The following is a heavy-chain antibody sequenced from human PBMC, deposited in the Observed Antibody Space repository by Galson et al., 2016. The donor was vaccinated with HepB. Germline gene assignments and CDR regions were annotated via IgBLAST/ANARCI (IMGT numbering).Heavy chain of an antibody. J-gene: IGHJ4*02. V-gene: IGHV3-74*01. D-gene: IGHD3-10*01. Sequence: SLRLSCAASGFTFSSYAIHWVRQAPGQGLVWAARINTDGTDTHYADSVKGRYTISRDNAKSTVYLRMDSLRVDDTAVYYCARSPRILWFEVDYWGQGILVTVSS. CDR3: ARSPRILWFEVDY. CDR1: GFTFSSYA. CDR2: INTDGTDT.